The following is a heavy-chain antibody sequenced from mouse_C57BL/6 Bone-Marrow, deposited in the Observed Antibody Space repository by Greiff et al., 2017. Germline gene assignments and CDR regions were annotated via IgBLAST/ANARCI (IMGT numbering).Heavy chain of an antibody. Sequence: EVKLVESGGDLVKPGGSLKLSCAASGFTFSSYGMSWVRQTPDKRLEWVATISSGGSYTYYPDSVKGRFTISRDNAKNTLYLQMRSLKSEDTAMYYCARHPFFYYWGQGTTLTVSS. CDR1: GFTFSSYG. V-gene: IGHV5-6*01. CDR3: ARHPFFYY. J-gene: IGHJ2*01. CDR2: ISSGGSYT.